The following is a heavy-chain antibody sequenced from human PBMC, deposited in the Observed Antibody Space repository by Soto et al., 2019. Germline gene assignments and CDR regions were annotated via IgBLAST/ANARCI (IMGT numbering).Heavy chain of an antibody. CDR2: IIPIFGTA. J-gene: IGHJ2*01. Sequence: QVELVQSGAEVKKPGSSVKVSGQASEDTFRNYAISWVRQAPGQGLEWMGGIIPIFGTANYAQKFQGRVPLTADTSANTVYLELSSLRSEDTAVYYCASTKYDSSAYYYWYLGLWGRGTLVTVSS. CDR3: ASTKYDSSAYYYWYLGL. D-gene: IGHD3-22*01. V-gene: IGHV1-69*06. CDR1: EDTFRNYA.